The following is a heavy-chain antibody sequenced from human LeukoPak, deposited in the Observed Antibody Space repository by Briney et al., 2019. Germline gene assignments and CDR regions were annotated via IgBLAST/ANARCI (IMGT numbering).Heavy chain of an antibody. D-gene: IGHD3-10*01. CDR2: IYYSGST. CDR1: GGSISSYY. J-gene: IGHJ5*02. V-gene: IGHV4-59*01. Sequence: SETLSLTCTVSGGSISSYYWSWIRQPPGKGLEWIGYIYYSGSTNYNPSLKSRVTISVDTSKNQFSLKLSSVTAADTAVYYCARDMVRGVNSWFDPWGQGTLVTVSS. CDR3: ARDMVRGVNSWFDP.